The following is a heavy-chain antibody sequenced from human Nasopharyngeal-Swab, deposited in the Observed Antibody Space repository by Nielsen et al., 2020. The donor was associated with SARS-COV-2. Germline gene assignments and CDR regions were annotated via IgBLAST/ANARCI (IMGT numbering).Heavy chain of an antibody. CDR1: GFTFSSYN. J-gene: IGHJ4*02. Sequence: GGSLRLSCAASGFTFSSYNMNWVRQAPGKGLEWVSSISSSSSYINYADSVKGRFTISRDNAKNSLYLQMNSLRAEDTAVYYCARSLIVLLWFGELDYWGQGTLVTVSS. D-gene: IGHD3-10*01. V-gene: IGHV3-21*01. CDR2: ISSSSSYI. CDR3: ARSLIVLLWFGELDY.